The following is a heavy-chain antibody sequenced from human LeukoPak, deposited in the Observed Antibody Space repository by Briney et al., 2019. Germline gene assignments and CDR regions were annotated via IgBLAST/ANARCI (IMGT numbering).Heavy chain of an antibody. CDR2: IYYSGST. CDR3: ARDSLPMIVVVPYAFDI. D-gene: IGHD3-22*01. V-gene: IGHV4-39*07. CDR1: GGSISSSSYY. Sequence: SETLSLTCTVSGGSISSSSYYWGWIRQPPGKGLEWIGSIYYSGSTYYNPSLKSRVTISVDTSKNQFSLKLSSVTAADTAVYYCARDSLPMIVVVPYAFDIWGQGTMVTVSS. J-gene: IGHJ3*02.